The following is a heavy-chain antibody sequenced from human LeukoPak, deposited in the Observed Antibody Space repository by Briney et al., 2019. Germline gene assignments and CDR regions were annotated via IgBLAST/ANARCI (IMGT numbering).Heavy chain of an antibody. J-gene: IGHJ4*02. D-gene: IGHD6-13*01. CDR3: ARGRDSSSWSPNFDY. V-gene: IGHV1-69*13. CDR2: IIPIFGTA. Sequence: GASVKVSCKPSGYTFTSYAISWVRQAPGQGLEWMGGIIPIFGTANYAQKFQGRVTITADESTSTAYMELSSLRSEDTAVYYCARGRDSSSWSPNFDYWGQGTLVTVSS. CDR1: GYTFTSYA.